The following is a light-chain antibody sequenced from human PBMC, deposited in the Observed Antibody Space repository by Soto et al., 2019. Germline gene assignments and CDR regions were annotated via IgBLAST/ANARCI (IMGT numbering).Light chain of an antibody. V-gene: IGKV2D-29*01. J-gene: IGKJ4*01. Sequence: DIVVTQTPLSLSVTPGQPASISCKSSQSLLDSDGKTFLYWYVHKPGHPPQLLIYEVSNRFAGVPDRFSGSGSETDFTLEISRVEADDVAMYYCMQSLQLPLTFGGGTRVDIK. CDR3: MQSLQLPLT. CDR1: QSLLDSDGKTF. CDR2: EVS.